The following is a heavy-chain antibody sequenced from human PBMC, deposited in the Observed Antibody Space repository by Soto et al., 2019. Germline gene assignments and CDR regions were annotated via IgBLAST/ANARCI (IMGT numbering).Heavy chain of an antibody. CDR1: GFTFSHYW. J-gene: IGHJ3*02. V-gene: IGHV3-74*01. D-gene: IGHD4-17*01. CDR3: ALHGDYDAFDM. CDR2: INGDGSST. Sequence: EVQVVESGGGIVQPGGSLRLSCAGSGFTFSHYWMHWVRQAPGEGLVWISRINGDGSSTSYGDSVKGRFTISRDNAKNTLDLQMDPLRPEDTAGYYCALHGDYDAFDMWGQGTMVTVSS.